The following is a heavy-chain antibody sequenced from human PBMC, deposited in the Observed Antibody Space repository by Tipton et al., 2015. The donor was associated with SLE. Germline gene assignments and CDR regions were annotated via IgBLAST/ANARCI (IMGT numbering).Heavy chain of an antibody. CDR1: GGSFGGYY. J-gene: IGHJ4*02. CDR2: INHSGST. Sequence: TLSLTCAVYGGSFGGYYWSWIRQPPGKGLEWIGEINHSGSTNYNPSLKSRVTISVDTSKNQFSLKLTSVTAADTAVYYCARGSRVEEELQYWGQGALVTVSS. D-gene: IGHD1-26*01. CDR3: ARGSRVEEELQY. V-gene: IGHV4-34*01.